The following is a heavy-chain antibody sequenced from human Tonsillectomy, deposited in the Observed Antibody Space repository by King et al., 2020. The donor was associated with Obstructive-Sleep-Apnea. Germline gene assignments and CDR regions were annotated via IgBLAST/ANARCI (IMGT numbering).Heavy chain of an antibody. V-gene: IGHV4-34*01. J-gene: IGHJ3*01. CDR3: ARSGSDAFDV. Sequence: VQLQQWGAGLLKPSETLSLTCAVYGGSFGGFYWHWIRQPPGKGLECIGEINHSGNTDYTPSLESRVTISLDTSKNQFSLRLNSVTAADTAVYYCARSGSDAFDVWGQGTTVTVSS. D-gene: IGHD3-3*01. CDR2: INHSGNT. CDR1: GGSFGGFY.